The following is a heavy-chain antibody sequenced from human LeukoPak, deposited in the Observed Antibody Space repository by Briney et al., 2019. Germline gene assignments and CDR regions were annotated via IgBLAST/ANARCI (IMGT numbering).Heavy chain of an antibody. J-gene: IGHJ5*02. Sequence: PSETLSLTCTVSGGSIGSLYWSWLRQSPGKGLEWIGYIHYSGYTYHNPSLTGRVTISVDVSRNQFSLRLTSVTAADTAIYYCASDGGGNWFDPWGQGTLVTVSS. CDR3: ASDGGGNWFDP. V-gene: IGHV4-59*01. CDR1: GGSIGSLY. D-gene: IGHD3-16*01. CDR2: IHYSGYT.